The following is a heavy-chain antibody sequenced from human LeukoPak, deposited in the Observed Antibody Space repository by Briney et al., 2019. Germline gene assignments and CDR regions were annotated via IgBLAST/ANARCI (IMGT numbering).Heavy chain of an antibody. CDR2: IKSKTDGETT. Sequence: GGSLRLSCTASGFTFTNTWMSWVRQAPGKGLEWVGLIKSKTDGETTDYAAPVKGRFTIPRDDSKNTLYLQMNSLKSEDTAVYYCARDLPGIAGDWGQGALVTVSS. CDR1: GFTFTNTW. V-gene: IGHV3-15*01. D-gene: IGHD6-13*01. CDR3: ARDLPGIAGD. J-gene: IGHJ4*02.